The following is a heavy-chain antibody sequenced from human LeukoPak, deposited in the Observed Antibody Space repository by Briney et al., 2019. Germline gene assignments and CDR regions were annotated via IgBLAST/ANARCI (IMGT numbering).Heavy chain of an antibody. V-gene: IGHV1-69*06. CDR1: GGTFSSYA. CDR2: IVPIFGTA. Sequence: SVKVSCKASGGTFSSYAVSWVRQAPGQGLEWMGGIVPIFGTANYAQKFQGRVTITADKSTSTAYMELSSLRSEDTAVYYCARTDCSGGSCRYYFDYWGQGTLVTVSS. CDR3: ARTDCSGGSCRYYFDY. J-gene: IGHJ4*02. D-gene: IGHD2-15*01.